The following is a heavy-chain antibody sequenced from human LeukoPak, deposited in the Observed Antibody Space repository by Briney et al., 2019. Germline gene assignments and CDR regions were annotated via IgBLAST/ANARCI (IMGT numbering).Heavy chain of an antibody. CDR2: IYYSGST. CDR3: ARYYYDSSGYDY. D-gene: IGHD3-22*01. V-gene: IGHV4-39*01. CDR1: GFTFSSYE. J-gene: IGHJ4*02. Sequence: LRLSCAASGFTFSSYEMNWVRQPPGKGLEWIGSIYYSGSTYYNPSLKSRVTISVDTSKNQFSLKLSSVTAADTAVYYCARYYYDSSGYDYWGQGTLVTVSS.